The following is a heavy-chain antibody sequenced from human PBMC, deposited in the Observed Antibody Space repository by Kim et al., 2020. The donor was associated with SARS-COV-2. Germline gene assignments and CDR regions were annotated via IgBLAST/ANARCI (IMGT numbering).Heavy chain of an antibody. CDR3: ARPGGDTAMDLDY. D-gene: IGHD5-18*01. Sequence: YRPSFQGHVTISADKSISTAYLQWSSLKASDTAMYYCARPGGDTAMDLDYWGQGTLVTVSS. V-gene: IGHV5-10-1*01. J-gene: IGHJ4*02.